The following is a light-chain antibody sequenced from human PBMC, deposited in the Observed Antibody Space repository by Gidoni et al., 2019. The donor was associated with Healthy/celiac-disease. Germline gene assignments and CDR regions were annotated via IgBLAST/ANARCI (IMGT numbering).Light chain of an antibody. CDR2: KAS. CDR3: QQYNSYSPGVT. CDR1: QRISIC. V-gene: IGKV1-5*03. J-gene: IGKJ4*01. Sequence: DLQMTQSPSTLSASVGNRVNITCRASQRISICLSWYQQKTGKAPKLLIYKASSLESGVPSRFSGSGSGTEFTLTISSLQPDDFATYYCQQYNSYSPGVTFGGGTKVEIK.